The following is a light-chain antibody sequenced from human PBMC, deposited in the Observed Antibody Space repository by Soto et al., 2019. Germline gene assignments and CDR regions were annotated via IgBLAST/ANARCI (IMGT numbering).Light chain of an antibody. CDR2: SAS. Sequence: EIVMTQSPATLSVSPGGRATLSCRASQSISDTLAWYQQKPGQAPRLLIYSASRGATGIPDRFSGSGSGTDFTLTISRLEPEDFAVYYCQVFGSSPRYTFGRGTKLEIK. J-gene: IGKJ2*01. CDR3: QVFGSSPRYT. V-gene: IGKV3-20*01. CDR1: QSISDT.